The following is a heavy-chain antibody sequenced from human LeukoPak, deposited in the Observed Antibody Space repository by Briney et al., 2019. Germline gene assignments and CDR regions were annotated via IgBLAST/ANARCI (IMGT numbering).Heavy chain of an antibody. CDR2: INPNSGGT. V-gene: IGHV1-2*02. J-gene: IGHJ3*02. CDR1: GYTFTGYY. Sequence: EASVKVSCKASGYTFTGYYMHWVRQAPGQGLEWMGWINPNSGGTNYAQKFQGRVTMTRDTSISTAYMELSRLRSDDTAVYYCARVGTYSSSSWDAFDIWGQGTMVTVSS. D-gene: IGHD6-6*01. CDR3: ARVGTYSSSSWDAFDI.